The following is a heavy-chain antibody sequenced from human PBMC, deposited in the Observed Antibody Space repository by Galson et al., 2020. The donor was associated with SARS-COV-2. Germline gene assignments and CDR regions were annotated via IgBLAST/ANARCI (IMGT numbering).Heavy chain of an antibody. CDR1: GGSISSSSYY. J-gene: IGHJ5*02. CDR2: IYYSGST. Sequence: SETLSLTCTVSGGSISSSSYYWGWIRQPPGKGLEWIGSIYYSGSTYYNPSLKSRVTISVDTSKNQFSLKLSSVTAADTAVYYCARDLDVDIVATTLNWFDPWGQGTLVTVSS. D-gene: IGHD5-12*01. CDR3: ARDLDVDIVATTLNWFDP. V-gene: IGHV4-39*07.